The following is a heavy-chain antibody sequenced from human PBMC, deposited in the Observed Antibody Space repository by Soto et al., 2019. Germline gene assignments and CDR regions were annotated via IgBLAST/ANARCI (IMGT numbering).Heavy chain of an antibody. CDR2: ISAYNGDT. J-gene: IGHJ6*02. CDR3: ARGDSSWSTLRYYGLDV. D-gene: IGHD6-13*01. Sequence: QVHLVQSGAQVKKPGASVRVSCEASGYTLTDYGISWVRQATGQGLEWMGWISAYNGDTNSTQKFQGRVTMTTDASTNTAYMELKSLRSDDTAVYYCARGDSSWSTLRYYGLDVWGQGTTLTVSS. V-gene: IGHV1-18*04. CDR1: GYTLTDYG.